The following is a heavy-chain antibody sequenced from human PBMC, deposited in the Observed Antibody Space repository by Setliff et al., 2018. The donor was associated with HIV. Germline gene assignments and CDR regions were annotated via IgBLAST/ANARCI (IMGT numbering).Heavy chain of an antibody. Sequence: SETLSLTCAVTGDSISSRNWWSWVRQAPGKGLQWIGEIHHSGSTNNNPSLKSRVTISLAASKNQFSLKLRSVTVADTAVYFCARGPVVGFDSWGQGTLVTVPQ. V-gene: IGHV4-4*02. CDR1: GDSISSRNW. J-gene: IGHJ4*02. D-gene: IGHD2-15*01. CDR2: IHHSGST. CDR3: ARGPVVGFDS.